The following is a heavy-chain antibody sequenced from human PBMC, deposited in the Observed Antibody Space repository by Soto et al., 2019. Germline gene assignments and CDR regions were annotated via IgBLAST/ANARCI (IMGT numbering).Heavy chain of an antibody. V-gene: IGHV4-59*01. CDR3: ARDGPLLGYCTNGGCCSARELMDF. J-gene: IGHJ6*02. CDR1: GGSLSSYY. CDR2: IYYSGST. Sequence: SEILSLTCTVSGGSLSSYYWSWIRQPPGKGLEWIGYIYYSGSTNYNPSLKSRVTISVDTSKNQFSLKLSSVTAADTAVYYCARDGPLLGYCTNGGCCSARELMDFSGRRTTVPGSS. D-gene: IGHD2-8*01.